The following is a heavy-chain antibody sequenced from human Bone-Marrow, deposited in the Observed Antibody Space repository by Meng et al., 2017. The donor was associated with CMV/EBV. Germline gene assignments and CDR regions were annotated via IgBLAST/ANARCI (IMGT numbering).Heavy chain of an antibody. V-gene: IGHV4-34*01. CDR3: ARGRRGVVTIGY. CDR1: GGSFSGYY. Sequence: SQTLSLTCAVYGGSFSGYYWSWIRQPPGKGLEWIGEINHSGSTNYNPSLKSRVTISVDTSKNQFSLKLSSVTAADTAVYYCARGRRGVVTIGYWGQGTLVTVSS. J-gene: IGHJ4*02. D-gene: IGHD3-22*01. CDR2: INHSGST.